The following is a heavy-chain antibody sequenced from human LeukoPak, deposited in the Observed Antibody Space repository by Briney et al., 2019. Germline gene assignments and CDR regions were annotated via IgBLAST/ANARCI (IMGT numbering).Heavy chain of an antibody. CDR1: GFTFSSFA. CDR2: ISASVGST. J-gene: IGHJ4*02. CDR3: ARARGYSYGYAPY. V-gene: IGHV3-23*01. Sequence: GGSLRLSCAASGFTFSSFAMSWVRQAPGKGLEWVSAISASVGSTYYADSVRGRFTISRDNSKNTLYLQMNSLRAEDTAVYYCARARGYSYGYAPYWGQGTLVTVSS. D-gene: IGHD5-18*01.